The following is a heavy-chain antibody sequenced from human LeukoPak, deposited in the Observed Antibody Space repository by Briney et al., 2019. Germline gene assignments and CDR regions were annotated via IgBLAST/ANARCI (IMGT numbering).Heavy chain of an antibody. J-gene: IGHJ5*02. CDR3: ARGPPLFDP. V-gene: IGHV3-48*04. Sequence: PGGSLRLSCVASGFTFSDYTMNWVRQAPGKGLEWISYIDISSSSTYYADSVKGRFTISRDNAKNSLCLQMSSLRAEDTALYYCARGPPLFDPWGQGTLVTVSS. CDR2: IDISSSST. CDR1: GFTFSDYT.